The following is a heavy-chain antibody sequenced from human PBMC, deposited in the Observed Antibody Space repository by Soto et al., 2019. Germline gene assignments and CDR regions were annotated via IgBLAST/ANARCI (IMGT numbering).Heavy chain of an antibody. CDR3: VRERAPFDGFAS. CDR1: GFIVTHFG. V-gene: IGHV3-33*01. D-gene: IGHD3-16*01. Sequence: GGALRLSCAASGFIVTHFGMHWVRQAPGKGLEWVTVVWSNGANKYYADSMKGRFIISRDNSRNTLSLEMNSLRVDDTAVYYCVRERAPFDGFASWGQGTVVTVSS. CDR2: VWSNGANK. J-gene: IGHJ3*01.